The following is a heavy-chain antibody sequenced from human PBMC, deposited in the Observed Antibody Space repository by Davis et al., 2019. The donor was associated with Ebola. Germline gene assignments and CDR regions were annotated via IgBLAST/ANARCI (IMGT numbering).Heavy chain of an antibody. Sequence: GESLKISCAASGFTFSGSAMHWARQASGKGLEWVGRIRSKANSYATAYAASVKGRFTISRDDSKNTAYLQMNSLKTEDTAVYYCTSPGIAAADDYWGQGTLVTVSS. J-gene: IGHJ4*02. D-gene: IGHD6-13*01. CDR1: GFTFSGSA. CDR2: IRSKANSYAT. CDR3: TSPGIAAADDY. V-gene: IGHV3-73*01.